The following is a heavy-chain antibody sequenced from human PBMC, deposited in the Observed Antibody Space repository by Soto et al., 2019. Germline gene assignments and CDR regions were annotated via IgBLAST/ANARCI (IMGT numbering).Heavy chain of an antibody. CDR2: IYYSGST. V-gene: IGHV4-39*01. CDR3: ARHVSIGYYGSGSYRYFDY. CDR1: GGSISSSSYY. D-gene: IGHD3-10*01. Sequence: SETLSLTCTVSGGSISSSSYYWGWIRQPPGKGLEWIGSIYYSGSTYYNPSLKSRVTISVDTSKNQFSLKLSSVTAADTAVYYCARHVSIGYYGSGSYRYFDYWGQGTLVTVSS. J-gene: IGHJ4*02.